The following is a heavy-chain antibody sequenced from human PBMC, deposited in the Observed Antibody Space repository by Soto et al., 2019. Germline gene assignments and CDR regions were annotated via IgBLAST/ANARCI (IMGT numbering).Heavy chain of an antibody. D-gene: IGHD4-17*01. CDR1: GFTFSDYY. J-gene: IGHJ4*02. Sequence: PGGSLRLSCAASGFTFSDYYIHWIRRAPGKGLEWISYIIGNGEIILYAASARGRFTISRDIVENSVYLEMDSLRAEVTALYYCARDVDADFRTDFDYWGRGTLVTVSS. CDR2: IIGNGEII. V-gene: IGHV3-11*01. CDR3: ARDVDADFRTDFDY.